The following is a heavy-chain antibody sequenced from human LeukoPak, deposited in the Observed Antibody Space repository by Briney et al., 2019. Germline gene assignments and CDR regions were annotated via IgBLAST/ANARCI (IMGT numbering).Heavy chain of an antibody. CDR3: AHRKNYYDSSVFDN. Sequence: SGPMLVNPPQPLTLTCTFSGFSLNTRGVGVGWIRQPPGRALEWLALIYWDDDRRYSPSLKSRLTITKDTSKNQVVLTMTNMDPVDTATYFCAHRKNYYDSSVFDNWGQGTLVTVSS. CDR2: IYWDDDR. J-gene: IGHJ4*02. CDR1: GFSLNTRGVG. D-gene: IGHD3-22*01. V-gene: IGHV2-5*02.